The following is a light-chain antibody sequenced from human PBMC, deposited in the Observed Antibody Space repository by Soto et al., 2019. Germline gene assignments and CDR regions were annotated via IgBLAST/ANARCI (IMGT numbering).Light chain of an antibody. CDR3: QQYGSSLFT. J-gene: IGKJ3*01. Sequence: EIVLTQSPGTLSLSPWERATLSCRARQSVSSKYLAWYQQKPGQAPRVLIYGTSIRASGVPERFSGGGSGTDFTLTITRLEPEDFAVYYCQQYGSSLFTFGPGTKVDNK. CDR2: GTS. V-gene: IGKV3-20*01. CDR1: QSVSSKY.